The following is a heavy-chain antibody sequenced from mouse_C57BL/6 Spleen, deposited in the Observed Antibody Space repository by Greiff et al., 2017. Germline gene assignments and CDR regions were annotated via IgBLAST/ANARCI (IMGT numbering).Heavy chain of an antibody. CDR3: ARNGY. CDR1: GYTFTSYW. Sequence: QVHVKQPGAELVKPGASVKLSCKASGYTFTSYWMQWVKQRPGQGLEWIGEIDPSDSYTNYNQKFKGKATLTVDTSSSTAYMQLSSLTSEDSAVYYCARNGYWGQGTTLTVSS. V-gene: IGHV1-50*01. J-gene: IGHJ2*01. CDR2: IDPSDSYT.